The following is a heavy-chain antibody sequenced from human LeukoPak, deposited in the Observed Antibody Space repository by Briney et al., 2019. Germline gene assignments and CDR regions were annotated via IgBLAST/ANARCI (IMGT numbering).Heavy chain of an antibody. V-gene: IGHV3-30-3*02. Sequence: GGSLRLSCAASGFTFSSYAMHWVRQAPGKGLEWVAVISYDGSNKDYADSVKGRFTISRDNSKNTLYLQMNSLKTEDTAVYYCGKVGGWTQGADHIDYWGRGTPVTVSS. CDR3: GKVGGWTQGADHIDY. CDR1: GFTFSSYA. CDR2: ISYDGSNK. J-gene: IGHJ4*02. D-gene: IGHD1-26*01.